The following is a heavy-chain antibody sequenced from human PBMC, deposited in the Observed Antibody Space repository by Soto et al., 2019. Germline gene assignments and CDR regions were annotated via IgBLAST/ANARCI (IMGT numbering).Heavy chain of an antibody. Sequence: SETLSLTCAVSGGSIGTSAYYWGWIRQAPGKGLEWIGSINHSGNTYLSPSLKDRVTMSVDTSKNSFSLKLRSATAADTGLYYCSRRRPEGFDPWGQGTLVTVSS. CDR2: INHSGNT. CDR1: GGSIGTSAYY. V-gene: IGHV4-39*01. J-gene: IGHJ5*02. CDR3: SRRRPEGFDP.